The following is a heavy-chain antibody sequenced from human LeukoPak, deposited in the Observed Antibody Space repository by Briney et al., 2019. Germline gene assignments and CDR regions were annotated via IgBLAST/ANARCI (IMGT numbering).Heavy chain of an antibody. CDR3: AKDKLDGSTSREWNY. CDR1: GFTFSSYA. Sequence: GGSLRLSCAASGFTFSSYAMSWVRQAPGKGLEWVSAISGSGGSTYYADSVKGRFTISRDNSKNTLYLQMNSLRAEDAAVYYCAKDKLDGSTSREWNYWGQGTLVTVSS. J-gene: IGHJ4*02. CDR2: ISGSGGST. D-gene: IGHD2-2*01. V-gene: IGHV3-23*01.